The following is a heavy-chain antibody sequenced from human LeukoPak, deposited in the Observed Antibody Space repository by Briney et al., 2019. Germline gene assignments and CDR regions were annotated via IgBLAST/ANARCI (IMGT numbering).Heavy chain of an antibody. CDR1: GFTFSTYA. J-gene: IGHJ6*02. CDR3: AKDLLVAGTWGFDYYYYGMDV. CDR2: ISGSGGGT. V-gene: IGHV3-23*01. Sequence: GGSLRLSCAASGFTFSTYAMSWVRQAPGKGLEWVSAISGSGGGTYYADSVKGRFTISRDNSKNTLYLQMNSLRAEDTAVYYCAKDLLVAGTWGFDYYYYGMDVWGQGTTVTVSS. D-gene: IGHD6-19*01.